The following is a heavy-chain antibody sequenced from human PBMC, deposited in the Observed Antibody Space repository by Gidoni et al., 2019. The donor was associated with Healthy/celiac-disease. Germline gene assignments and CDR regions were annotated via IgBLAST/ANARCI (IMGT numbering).Heavy chain of an antibody. J-gene: IGHJ6*02. V-gene: IGHV4-39*01. CDR2: IYYSGST. CDR1: GGSISSSSYY. D-gene: IGHD5-18*01. Sequence: QLQLQESGPGLVKPSETLSLTCTVSGGSISSSSYYWGWIRQPPGKGLEWIGSIYYSGSTYYNPSLKSRVTISVDTSKNQFSLKLSSVTAADTAVYYCANRGYSYGGQGMDVWGQGTTVTVSS. CDR3: ANRGYSYGGQGMDV.